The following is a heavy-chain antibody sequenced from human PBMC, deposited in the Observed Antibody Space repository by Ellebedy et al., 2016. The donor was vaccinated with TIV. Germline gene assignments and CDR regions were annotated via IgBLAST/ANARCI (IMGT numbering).Heavy chain of an antibody. V-gene: IGHV4-31*03. J-gene: IGHJ5*02. D-gene: IGHD3-22*01. CDR1: GGSISSGGYY. CDR2: IYYSGST. Sequence: LRLSXTVSGGSISSGGYYWSWIRQHPGKGLEWIAYIYYSGSTYYNPSLKSRVTISVDTSKNQFSLNLSSVTAADTAVYYCARGPPDSSGYPWGQGTLVTVSS. CDR3: ARGPPDSSGYP.